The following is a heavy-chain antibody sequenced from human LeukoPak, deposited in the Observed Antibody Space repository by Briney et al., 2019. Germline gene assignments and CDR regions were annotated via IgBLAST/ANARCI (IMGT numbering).Heavy chain of an antibody. CDR3: ARDLPTPYYYNSSGYSSPFDY. Sequence: GASVKVSCKASGYTFTSYGISWVRQAPGHGRECMGWISAYNGNTNDAQKRQGRVTMTTDTSTSTAYMELRSLRSDDTAVYYCARDLPTPYYYNSSGYSSPFDYWGQGTLVTVSS. J-gene: IGHJ4*02. CDR2: ISAYNGNT. D-gene: IGHD3-22*01. V-gene: IGHV1-18*01. CDR1: GYTFTSYG.